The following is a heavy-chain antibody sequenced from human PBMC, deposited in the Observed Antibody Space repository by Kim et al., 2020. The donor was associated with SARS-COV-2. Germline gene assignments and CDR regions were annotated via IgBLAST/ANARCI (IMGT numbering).Heavy chain of an antibody. D-gene: IGHD3-22*01. J-gene: IGHJ4*02. CDR1: GFTFSSYW. CDR2: INSDGSST. V-gene: IGHV3-74*01. Sequence: GGSLRLSCAASGFTFSSYWMHWVRQAPGKGRGWVHRINSDGSSTSYADSVKGRFTISRDNAKNTLYLQMNSLRAEDTAVYYCARDLLRXDYWGQGTLVTVSS. CDR3: ARDLLRXDY.